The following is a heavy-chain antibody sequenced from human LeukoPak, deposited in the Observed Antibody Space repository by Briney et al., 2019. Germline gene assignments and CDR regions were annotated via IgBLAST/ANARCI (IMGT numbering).Heavy chain of an antibody. V-gene: IGHV1-18*01. D-gene: IGHD2/OR15-2a*01. CDR3: ATEGFHRDLLDY. CDR2: ISAYNRNT. J-gene: IGHJ4*02. Sequence: ASVKVSCKASGYTFTNYGITWVRQAPGQRLEWMGWISAYNRNTNYAQKLQGRVTMTTDTSTSTAYMELRSLISDDTAVYYCATEGFHRDLLDYWGQGTLVTVSS. CDR1: GYTFTNYG.